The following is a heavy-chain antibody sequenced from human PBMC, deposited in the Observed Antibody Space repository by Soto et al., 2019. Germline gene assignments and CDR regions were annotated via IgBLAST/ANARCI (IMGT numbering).Heavy chain of an antibody. J-gene: IGHJ4*02. CDR3: ASHPLNWSDADS. D-gene: IGHD1-1*01. Sequence: SETLSLTCAVSGVSISSGNWWTWVRQTPQRGLEYIGEIFHDGTANYYPSFERRVAISVDTSKNQFSLKLTSVTAADTGVYYCASHPLNWSDADSWGQGVLVTVSS. CDR2: IFHDGTA. CDR1: GVSISSGNW. V-gene: IGHV4-4*02.